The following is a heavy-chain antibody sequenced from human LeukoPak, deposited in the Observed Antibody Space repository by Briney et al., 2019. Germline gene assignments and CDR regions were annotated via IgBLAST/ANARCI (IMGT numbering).Heavy chain of an antibody. CDR2: IYTSGST. D-gene: IGHD5-18*01. CDR1: GGSISSGSYY. J-gene: IGHJ4*02. CDR3: AGGDSYGYPGFDY. Sequence: SETLSLTCTVAGGSISSGSYYWSWIRQPAGKGLEWIGRIYTSGSTNYNPSLKSRVTISVDTSKNQFSLKLSSVTAADTAVYYCAGGDSYGYPGFDYWGQGTLVTVSS. V-gene: IGHV4-61*02.